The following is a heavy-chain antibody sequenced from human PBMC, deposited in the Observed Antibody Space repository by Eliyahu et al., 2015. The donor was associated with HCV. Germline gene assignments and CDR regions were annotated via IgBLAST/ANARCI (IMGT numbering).Heavy chain of an antibody. Sequence: QVQLQESGPGLVXPSQTLSLTCTVSGGSIXSGXXYWSWIRQHPGKGLEWIWYIYYSGSTYYNPXLKSRVTISVDTSKNQFSLKLSSVTAADTAVYYCARDKITFGGVIGVLDYWGQGTLVTVSS. CDR1: GGSIXSGXXY. J-gene: IGHJ4*02. V-gene: IGHV4-31*03. CDR3: ARDKITFGGVIGVLDY. CDR2: IYYSGST. D-gene: IGHD3-16*02.